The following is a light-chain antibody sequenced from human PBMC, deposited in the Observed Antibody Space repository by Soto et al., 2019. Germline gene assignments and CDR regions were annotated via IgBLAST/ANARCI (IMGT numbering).Light chain of an antibody. CDR3: QQSNSIPHT. J-gene: IGKJ2*01. CDR2: AAS. V-gene: IGKV1-39*01. Sequence: DIQMTQSPSSLSASVGDRVTITCRASQSISSYLNWYQQKPGKAPKLLIYAASSLQSGFPSRFTGSGSGTDFTLTISSLQPEDFATYYCQQSNSIPHTFGQGTKLEIK. CDR1: QSISSY.